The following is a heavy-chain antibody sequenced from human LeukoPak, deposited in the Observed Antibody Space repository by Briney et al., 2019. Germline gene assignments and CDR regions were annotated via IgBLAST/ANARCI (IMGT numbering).Heavy chain of an antibody. CDR2: IIPILGIA. V-gene: IGHV1-69*04. CDR3: ARVYCGSTSCYNAIFDP. D-gene: IGHD2-2*01. J-gene: IGHJ5*02. CDR1: GGTFSSYA. Sequence: AASVKVSCKASGGTFSSYAISWVRQAPGQGLEWMGRIIPILGIANYAQKFQGRVTITADKSTSTAYMELSSLRSEDTAVYYCARVYCGSTSCYNAIFDPWGQGTLVTVSS.